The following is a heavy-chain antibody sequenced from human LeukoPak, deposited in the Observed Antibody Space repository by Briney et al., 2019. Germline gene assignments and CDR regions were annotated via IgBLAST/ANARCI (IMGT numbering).Heavy chain of an antibody. D-gene: IGHD3-9*01. CDR1: GFTFSSYW. J-gene: IGHJ6*02. CDR2: IKQDGSEK. Sequence: GGSLRLSCAASGFTFSSYWMSWVRQAPGKGLEWVANIKQDGSEKYYVDSVKGRFTISRDNAKNSLYLQMNSLRAEDTAVYYCARAGLVLRYFGWLSRRPGYYGMDVWGQGTTVTVSS. CDR3: ARAGLVLRYFGWLSRRPGYYGMDV. V-gene: IGHV3-7*01.